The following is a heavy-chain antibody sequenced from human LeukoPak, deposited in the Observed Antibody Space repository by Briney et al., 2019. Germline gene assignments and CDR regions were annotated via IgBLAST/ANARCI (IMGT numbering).Heavy chain of an antibody. CDR2: ISGSSSGI. Sequence: GGSLRLSCVVSGFSFSDSYMTWIRQTPGKGLEWLAYISGSSSGIYYADSVKGRFTISRDNTKNSVYLQMNGLRAEDTAIYYCARDGYCNSITCFDYWGQGTLVTVSS. CDR3: ARDGYCNSITCFDY. J-gene: IGHJ4*02. CDR1: GFSFSDSY. V-gene: IGHV3-11*04. D-gene: IGHD2-2*03.